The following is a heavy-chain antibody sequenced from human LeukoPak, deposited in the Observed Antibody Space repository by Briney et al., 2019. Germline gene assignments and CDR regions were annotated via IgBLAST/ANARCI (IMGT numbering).Heavy chain of an antibody. CDR1: GFTVSSNY. CDR3: ARHYYDSSGYCPDAFDI. J-gene: IGHJ3*02. V-gene: IGHV3-66*04. Sequence: GGSLRLSCAAPGFTVSSNYMTWVPQAPGKGLEWVSAILSGGSTYYADSAKGRFTITRDTSKTTMYLQMNRLRPEYTAVYYCARHYYDSSGYCPDAFDIWGQGTMVTVSS. CDR2: ILSGGST. D-gene: IGHD3-22*01.